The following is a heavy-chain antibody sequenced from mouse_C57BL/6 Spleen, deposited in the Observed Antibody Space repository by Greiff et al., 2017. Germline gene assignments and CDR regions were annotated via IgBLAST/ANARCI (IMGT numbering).Heavy chain of an antibody. CDR1: GYTFTSYW. V-gene: IGHV1-74*01. Sequence: QVQLQQPGAELVKPGASVKVSCKASGYTFTSYWMHWVKQRPGQGLEWIGRIHPSDSDTNYNQKFKGKATLTVDKSSSTAYMQLSSLTSEDSAVYYCAILITTVVATNYAMDYWGQGTSVTVSS. CDR2: IHPSDSDT. CDR3: AILITTVVATNYAMDY. J-gene: IGHJ4*01. D-gene: IGHD1-1*01.